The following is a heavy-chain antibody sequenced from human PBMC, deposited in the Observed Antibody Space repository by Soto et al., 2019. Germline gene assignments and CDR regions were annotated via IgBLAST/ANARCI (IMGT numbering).Heavy chain of an antibody. CDR3: SRGGTYSSSSASDF. J-gene: IGHJ4*02. V-gene: IGHV3-9*01. CDR1: GFTFNDHA. D-gene: IGHD4-4*01. CDR2: VTWHGSII. Sequence: EVQLAESGGGLVQPGRSLRLSCVGSGFTFNDHAMHWVRQAPGTGLEWVAGVTWHGSIIGYAGSVRGRFSISRDNGNNSLYLQLSGLRPEDTAIYYCSRGGTYSSSSASDFWGQGTVVTVSS.